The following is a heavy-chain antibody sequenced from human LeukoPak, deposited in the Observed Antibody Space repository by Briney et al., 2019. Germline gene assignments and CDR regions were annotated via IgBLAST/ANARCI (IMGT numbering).Heavy chain of an antibody. CDR2: ISASGATT. V-gene: IGHV3-23*01. CDR3: AKLLRAGRLLTISLDS. J-gene: IGHJ4*02. CDR1: GFTFTSYA. Sequence: GGSLRLSCAASGFTFTSYAMNWVRQAPGKGLEWVSVISASGATTDYADSVKGRFTVSRDNSKNTLYLQMNSLRAEDTAVYYCAKLLRAGRLLTISLDSWGQGTLVTVSS. D-gene: IGHD3-10*01.